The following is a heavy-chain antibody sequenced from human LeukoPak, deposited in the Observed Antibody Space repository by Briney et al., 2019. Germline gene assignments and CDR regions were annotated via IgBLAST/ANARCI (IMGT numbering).Heavy chain of an antibody. CDR1: GYSFTSYW. V-gene: IGHV5-51*01. Sequence: GESLKISCKGSGYSFTSYWIGWVRQMPGKGLEWMGIIYPGDSDTRYSPSFQGQVTILADRSISTAYLQWSSLKASDTAMYYCTRQDTMMHQARNWGQGTLVTVSS. J-gene: IGHJ4*02. CDR3: TRQDTMMHQARN. D-gene: IGHD3-22*01. CDR2: IYPGDSDT.